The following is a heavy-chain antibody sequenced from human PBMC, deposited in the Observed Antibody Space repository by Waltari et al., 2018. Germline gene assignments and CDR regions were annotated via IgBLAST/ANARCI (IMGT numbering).Heavy chain of an antibody. Sequence: EVQLVESGGGLVQPGGSLRLSCAASGFTFSSYAMSWVRQAPGKGLEWVSAIRGSGGSTYYEDAVKGRFTISRDNSKNTLYLQMNSLRAEDTAVYYCAKDLSSLYYYYYYMDVWGKGTTVTVSS. CDR1: GFTFSSYA. V-gene: IGHV3-23*04. CDR3: AKDLSSLYYYYYYMDV. J-gene: IGHJ6*03. D-gene: IGHD2-15*01. CDR2: IRGSGGST.